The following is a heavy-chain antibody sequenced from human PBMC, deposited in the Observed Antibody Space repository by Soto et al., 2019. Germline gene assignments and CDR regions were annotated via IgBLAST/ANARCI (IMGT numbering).Heavy chain of an antibody. D-gene: IGHD3-16*01. CDR3: ARDFFFPGPFGDWFDP. V-gene: IGHV3-21*01. J-gene: IGHJ5*02. CDR1: GFTFSSYS. CDR2: ISSSSSYI. Sequence: GGSLRLSCAASGFTFSSYSMNWVRQAPGKGLEWVSSISSSSSYIYYADSVKGRFTISRDNAKNSLYLQMNSLRAEDTAVYYCARDFFFPGPFGDWFDPWGQGTLVTVSS.